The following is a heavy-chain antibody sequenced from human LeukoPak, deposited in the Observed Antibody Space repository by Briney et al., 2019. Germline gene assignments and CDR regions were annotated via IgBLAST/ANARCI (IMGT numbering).Heavy chain of an antibody. V-gene: IGHV3-74*01. CDR1: GFTFSHYA. CDR3: ARGGWGTAIDY. CDR2: INNDGSGT. D-gene: IGHD1-7*01. J-gene: IGHJ4*02. Sequence: GGSLRLSCAASGFTFSHYAMHWVRQAPGKGLVWVSYINNDGSGTTYADSVKGRFTISRDNAKNTVDLQMNSLRAEDTAVYYCARGGWGTAIDYLGQGTLVTVSS.